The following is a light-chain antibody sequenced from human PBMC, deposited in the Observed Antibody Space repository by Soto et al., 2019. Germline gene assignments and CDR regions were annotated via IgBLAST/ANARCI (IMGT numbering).Light chain of an antibody. CDR1: NSDIGGYHY. J-gene: IGLJ2*01. V-gene: IGLV2-14*01. CDR2: GVT. Sequence: QSALTQPASVSGSPGQSITISCTGTNSDIGGYHYVSWYRHHPVEAPKLMIYGVTNRPSGVSTRFSGSKSGNTASLTISGLQDEDEADYYCSSYTSVTIVVFGGGTKLTVL. CDR3: SSYTSVTIVV.